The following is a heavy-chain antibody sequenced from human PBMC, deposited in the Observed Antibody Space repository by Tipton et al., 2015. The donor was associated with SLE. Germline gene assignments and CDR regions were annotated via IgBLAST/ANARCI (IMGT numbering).Heavy chain of an antibody. J-gene: IGHJ6*02. CDR2: ISSSGSHI. CDR1: GFTFSSYT. CDR3: AKDRDYYHHAMDV. V-gene: IGHV3-21*04. Sequence: GSLRLSCAVSGFTFSSYTMNWVRQAPGKGLEWVSSISSSGSHIYYADSVKGRFTISRDNSKNTLYLQMNSLRAEDTAVYYCAKDRDYYHHAMDVWGQGTTVTVSS.